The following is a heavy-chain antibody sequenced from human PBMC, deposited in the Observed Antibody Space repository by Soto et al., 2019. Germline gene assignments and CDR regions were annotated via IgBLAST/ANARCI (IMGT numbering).Heavy chain of an antibody. J-gene: IGHJ5*02. D-gene: IGHD3-10*01. CDR3: ARHIPLWFGELPPFNWFDP. CDR1: GGSFTGYY. CDR2: ISHSGRT. V-gene: IGHV4-34*01. Sequence: SETLSLTCAVNGGSFTGYYGAWIRQSPGKGLEWIGEISHSGRTNYNPSLKSRVTISVDTSKNQFSLKVSSVTAADTAVYYCARHIPLWFGELPPFNWFDPWGQGTLVTVSS.